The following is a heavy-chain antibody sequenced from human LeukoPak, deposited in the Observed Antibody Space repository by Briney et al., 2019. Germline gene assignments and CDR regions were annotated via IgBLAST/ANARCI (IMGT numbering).Heavy chain of an antibody. Sequence: GSSVKVSCKASGGTFSSYAISWVRQAPGQGLEWMGGIIPIFGTANYAQKFQGRVTITADESTSTAYMELSSLRSEDTAVYYCARSPTYYYDSSGYYSRGGLDYWGQGTLVTVSS. CDR1: GGTFSSYA. CDR2: IIPIFGTA. CDR3: ARSPTYYYDSSGYYSRGGLDY. J-gene: IGHJ4*02. D-gene: IGHD3-22*01. V-gene: IGHV1-69*01.